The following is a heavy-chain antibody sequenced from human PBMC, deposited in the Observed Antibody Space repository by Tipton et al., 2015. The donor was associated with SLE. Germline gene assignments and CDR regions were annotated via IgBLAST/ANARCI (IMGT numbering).Heavy chain of an antibody. V-gene: IGHV3-21*03. CDR3: ARVSGEYRDY. CDR2: ITSGGSFI. D-gene: IGHD4-17*01. CDR1: GFTFTSCT. J-gene: IGHJ4*02. Sequence: SLRLSCAASGFTFTSCTMNRVRQAPGKGLEWVSSITSGGSFIFYADSVKGRFTISRDNAKNSLFLQMNSLRAEDTAVYYCARVSGEYRDYWGQGTLVTVSS.